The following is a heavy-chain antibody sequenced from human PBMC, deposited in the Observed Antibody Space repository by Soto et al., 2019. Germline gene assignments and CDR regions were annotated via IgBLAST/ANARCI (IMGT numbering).Heavy chain of an antibody. D-gene: IGHD4-17*01. CDR1: GFTFSSYA. CDR2: ISYDGSNK. V-gene: IGHV3-30*04. CDR3: AKVTATVVTYDAFDI. Sequence: PGGSLRLSCAASGFTFSSYAMHWVRQAPGKGLEWVAVISYDGSNKYYADFVKGRFTISRDNSKNTLYLQMNSLRAEDTAVYYCAKVTATVVTYDAFDIWGQGTMVTVS. J-gene: IGHJ3*02.